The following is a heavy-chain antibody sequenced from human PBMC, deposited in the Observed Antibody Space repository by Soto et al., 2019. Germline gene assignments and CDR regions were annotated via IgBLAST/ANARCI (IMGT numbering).Heavy chain of an antibody. D-gene: IGHD6-19*01. CDR1: VGSISSFTYY. V-gene: IGHV4-39*01. J-gene: IGHJ4*02. CDR2: IHYSGTT. Sequence: SETLSLTCSVSVGSISSFTYYWGWIRQPPGKGLEWIGSIHYSGTTQFHPSLKTRVTISVDTSKNEFYLRLRSVTATDTAIYFWARYWKAVAAARAFWGQGNPVTVSS. CDR3: ARYWKAVAAARAF.